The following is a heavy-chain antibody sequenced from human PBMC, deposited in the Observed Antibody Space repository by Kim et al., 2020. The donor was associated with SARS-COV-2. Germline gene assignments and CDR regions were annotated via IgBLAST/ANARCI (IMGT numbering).Heavy chain of an antibody. Sequence: SVKVSCKASGGTFSSYAISWVRQAPGQGLEWMGGIIPIFGTANYAQKFQGRVTITADESTSTAYMELSSLRSEDTAVYYCARSQFGAGAFDIWGQGTMVTVSS. CDR1: GGTFSSYA. D-gene: IGHD1-26*01. J-gene: IGHJ3*02. CDR2: IIPIFGTA. CDR3: ARSQFGAGAFDI. V-gene: IGHV1-69*13.